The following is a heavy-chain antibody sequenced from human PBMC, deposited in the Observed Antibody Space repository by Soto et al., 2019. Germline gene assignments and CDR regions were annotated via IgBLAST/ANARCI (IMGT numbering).Heavy chain of an antibody. Sequence: QVQLVQSGAEEKKHGSSVKVSCKASGGTFGSYAISWVRQAPGQGLEWMGGIIPIPGTANYAQKFQGRVTIAADESTSTAYMELSSLRSEDTAVYYCARSHGSSTSLEIYYYYYYGMDVWGQGTTVTVSS. J-gene: IGHJ6*02. CDR3: ARSHGSSTSLEIYYYYYYGMDV. V-gene: IGHV1-69*01. CDR1: GGTFGSYA. D-gene: IGHD2-2*01. CDR2: IIPIPGTA.